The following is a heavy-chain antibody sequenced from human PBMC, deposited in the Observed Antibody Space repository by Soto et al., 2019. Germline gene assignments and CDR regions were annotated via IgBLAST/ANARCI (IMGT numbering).Heavy chain of an antibody. CDR3: SKAGLTRGWPDAFDI. J-gene: IGHJ3*02. CDR1: GYTFTNYD. CDR2: MNPNSGNT. Sequence: QVLLVQSGAEVKKPGASVKVSCKASGYTFTNYDINWVRQATGQGLEWMGWMNPNSGNTGYAQKFQGRVTMTRTTSISTAYMGLSSPRSYGTAGDFRSKAGLTRGWPDAFDIWGQGTVVTVSS. D-gene: IGHD2-2*01. V-gene: IGHV1-8*01.